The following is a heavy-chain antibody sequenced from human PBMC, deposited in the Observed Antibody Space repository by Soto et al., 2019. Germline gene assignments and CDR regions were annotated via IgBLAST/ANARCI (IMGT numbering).Heavy chain of an antibody. CDR2: INAGNGNT. J-gene: IGHJ4*02. D-gene: IGHD6-19*01. V-gene: IGHV1-3*01. CDR1: GYTFTSYA. CDR3: ARSRLAVAGPRHDY. Sequence: ASVKVSCKASGYTFTSYAMHWVRQAPGQRLEWMGWINAGNGNTKYSQKFQGRVTITRDTSASTAYMELSSLRSEDTAVHYCARSRLAVAGPRHDYWGQGTLVTVSS.